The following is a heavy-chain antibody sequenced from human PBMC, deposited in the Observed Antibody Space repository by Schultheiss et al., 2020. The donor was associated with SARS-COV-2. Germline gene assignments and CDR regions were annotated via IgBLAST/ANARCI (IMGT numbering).Heavy chain of an antibody. Sequence: SETLSLTCTVSGGSISSGGYYWSWIRQPPGKGLEWIGYIYYSGSTNYNPSLKSRVTISVDRSKNQFSLKLSSVTAADTAVYYCARQTYYYGSGSYRHWFDPWGQGTLVTVSS. CDR2: IYYSGST. V-gene: IGHV4-61*08. D-gene: IGHD3-10*01. CDR1: GGSISSGGYY. J-gene: IGHJ5*02. CDR3: ARQTYYYGSGSYRHWFDP.